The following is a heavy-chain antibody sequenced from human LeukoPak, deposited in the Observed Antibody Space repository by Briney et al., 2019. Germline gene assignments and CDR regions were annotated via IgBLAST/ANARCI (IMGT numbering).Heavy chain of an antibody. J-gene: IGHJ4*02. CDR2: ISAYNGNT. Sequence: ASVKVSCKVSGYRLSELSMHWVRQAPGQGLEWMGWISAYNGNTNYAQKLQGRVTMTTDTSTSTAYMELSSLRSEDTAVYYCARGLDYWGQGTLVTVSS. CDR1: GYRLSELS. V-gene: IGHV1-18*01. CDR3: ARGLDY.